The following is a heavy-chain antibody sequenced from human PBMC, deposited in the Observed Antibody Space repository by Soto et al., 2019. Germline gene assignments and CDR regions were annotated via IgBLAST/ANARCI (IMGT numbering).Heavy chain of an antibody. D-gene: IGHD6-6*01. Sequence: QVQLQESGPGLVKPSETLSLTCTVSGGSISSYYWSWIRQPPGKGLEWIGYIYYSGSTNYNPSLKSRVTMSVATSKNQFSLKLSSVTAADTAVYYCATPARSVGGAFDIWGQGTMVTVSS. V-gene: IGHV4-59*01. J-gene: IGHJ3*02. CDR3: ATPARSVGGAFDI. CDR2: IYYSGST. CDR1: GGSISSYY.